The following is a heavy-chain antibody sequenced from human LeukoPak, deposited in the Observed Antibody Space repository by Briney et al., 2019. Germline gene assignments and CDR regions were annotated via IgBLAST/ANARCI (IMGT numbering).Heavy chain of an antibody. CDR3: AKLVGSGGRPGAFDI. J-gene: IGHJ3*02. CDR1: GFTFDDYA. D-gene: IGHD6-19*01. V-gene: IGHV3-43*02. Sequence: SGGSLRPSCAASGFTFDDYAMHWVRQAPGKGLEWVSLISGDGGSTYYADSVKGRFTISRDNSKNSLYLQMNSLRTEDTALYYCAKLVGSGGRPGAFDIWGQGTMVTVSS. CDR2: ISGDGGST.